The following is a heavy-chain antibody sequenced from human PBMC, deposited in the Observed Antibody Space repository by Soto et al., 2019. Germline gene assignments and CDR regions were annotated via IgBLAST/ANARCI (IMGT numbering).Heavy chain of an antibody. CDR1: GFTFSSYW. CDR3: ARGEKGLVRWVY. J-gene: IGHJ4*02. D-gene: IGHD6-19*01. V-gene: IGHV3-7*04. CDR2: IKYDGSEK. Sequence: EVHLVESGGGLVQPGGSLRLSCAASGFTFSSYWMSWVRQAPGKGLEWVANIKYDGSEKYYVDSVKGRFTISRDNAKSSVYLQMHRLRDEDTAVYYCARGEKGLVRWVYLGPGTLVTVSS.